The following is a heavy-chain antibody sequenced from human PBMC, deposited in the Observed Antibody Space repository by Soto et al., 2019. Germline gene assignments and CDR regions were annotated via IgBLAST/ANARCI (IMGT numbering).Heavy chain of an antibody. D-gene: IGHD3-10*01. CDR3: ASRGAESFYYMDV. CDR2: ISGSGGST. Sequence: GGSLRLSCAASGFTFSSYAMSWVRQAPGKGLEWVSAISGSGGSTYYADSVKGRFTISRDNSKNTLYLQMNSLRAEDTAVYYCASRGAESFYYMDVWGKGTTVTVSS. J-gene: IGHJ6*03. CDR1: GFTFSSYA. V-gene: IGHV3-23*01.